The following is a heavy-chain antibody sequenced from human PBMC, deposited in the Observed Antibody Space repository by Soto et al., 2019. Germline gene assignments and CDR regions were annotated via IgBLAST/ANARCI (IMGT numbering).Heavy chain of an antibody. CDR2: ISSSGSII. D-gene: IGHD1-1*01. CDR3: APAPTGLDV. CDR1: GFTFSSYE. Sequence: GGSLRLSCAASGFTFSSYEMNWVRQAPGKGLEWISYISSSGSIIYYADSVKGRFSISRDNAKNSMYLQMNSLRAEDTAVYYCAPAPTGLDVWGQGTTVTVS. V-gene: IGHV3-48*03. J-gene: IGHJ6*01.